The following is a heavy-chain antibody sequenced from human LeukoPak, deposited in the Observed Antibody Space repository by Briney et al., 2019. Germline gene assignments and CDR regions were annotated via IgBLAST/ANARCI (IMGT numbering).Heavy chain of an antibody. D-gene: IGHD4-17*01. CDR1: GGTFRSYA. CDR3: ARSTWTTAAAFDI. J-gene: IGHJ3*02. Sequence: SVKVSCKASGGTFRSYAISWVRQAPGQGLEWMGGIIPIFGTANYAQKFQGRVTITTDESTSTAYMELSSLRSEDTAVYYCARSTWTTAAAFDIWGQGTMVTVSS. CDR2: IIPIFGTA. V-gene: IGHV1-69*05.